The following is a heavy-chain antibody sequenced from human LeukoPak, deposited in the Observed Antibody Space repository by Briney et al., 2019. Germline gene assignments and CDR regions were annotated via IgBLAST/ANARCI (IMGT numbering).Heavy chain of an antibody. CDR3: ARARGYSYGCFDD. J-gene: IGHJ4*02. CDR1: GFIFSSSA. D-gene: IGHD5-18*01. Sequence: GGSLRLSCAASGFIFSSSAMTWARQAPGKGLEWVSAISGSAASTYYADSVMGRFTISRDNSKNMLYLQMNSLRAEDTAIYYCARARGYSYGCFDDWGQGTLVTVSS. V-gene: IGHV3-23*01. CDR2: ISGSAAST.